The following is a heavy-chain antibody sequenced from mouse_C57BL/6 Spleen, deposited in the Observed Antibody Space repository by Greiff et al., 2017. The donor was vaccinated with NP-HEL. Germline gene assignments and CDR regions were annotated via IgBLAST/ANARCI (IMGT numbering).Heavy chain of an antibody. Sequence: QVQLKQPGAELVMPGASVKLSCKASGYTFTSYWMHWVKQRPGQGLEWIGEIDPSDSYTNYNQKFKGKSTLTVDKSSSTAYMQLSSLTSEDSAVYYCATSPIDMDYWGQGTSVTFSS. V-gene: IGHV1-69*01. CDR2: IDPSDSYT. J-gene: IGHJ4*01. D-gene: IGHD6-5*01. CDR3: ATSPIDMDY. CDR1: GYTFTSYW.